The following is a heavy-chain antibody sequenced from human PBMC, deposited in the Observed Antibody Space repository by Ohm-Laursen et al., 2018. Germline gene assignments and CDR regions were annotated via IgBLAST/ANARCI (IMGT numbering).Heavy chain of an antibody. D-gene: IGHD3-10*01. Sequence: SLRLSCTASAFTFADYYMSWIRQAPGKGLEWVAYIIASSATIYYADSVKGRFSISRGTAKNSMYLQMTSLRAEDTAVYYCASEIPSRGPQDAFDIWGQGTVVTVSS. CDR1: AFTFADYY. CDR3: ASEIPSRGPQDAFDI. CDR2: IIASSATI. J-gene: IGHJ3*02. V-gene: IGHV3-11*01.